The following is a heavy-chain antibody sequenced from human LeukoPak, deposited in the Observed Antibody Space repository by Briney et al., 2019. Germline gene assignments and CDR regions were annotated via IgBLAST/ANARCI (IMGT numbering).Heavy chain of an antibody. D-gene: IGHD6-13*01. Sequence: SGPTLVKPTQTLTLTCTFSGFSLSISTVGVAWIRQPPGKALEWLAVIYWDDDKRYSPSLKSRLTSTKDTSKNQVVLTMTNMASVDTGTYYCARFHSSSPDWFDPWGQGTLVTVAS. V-gene: IGHV2-5*02. CDR1: GFSLSISTVG. CDR3: ARFHSSSPDWFDP. CDR2: IYWDDDK. J-gene: IGHJ5*02.